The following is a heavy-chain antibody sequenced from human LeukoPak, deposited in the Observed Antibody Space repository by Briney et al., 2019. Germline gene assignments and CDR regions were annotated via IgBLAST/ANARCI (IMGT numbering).Heavy chain of an antibody. CDR2: IIPIFGTA. CDR1: VGTFSSYA. J-gene: IGHJ4*02. Sequence: SVKVSSKASVGTFSSYAISSVRQAPGQGLEWMGEIIPIFGTANYAQKFQGRVTITADESTSTAYLELSSLRSEDTAVYYCARDPGTMVRGEYYCDYWGQGTLVTVS. CDR3: ARDPGTMVRGEYYCDY. D-gene: IGHD3-10*01. V-gene: IGHV1-69*01.